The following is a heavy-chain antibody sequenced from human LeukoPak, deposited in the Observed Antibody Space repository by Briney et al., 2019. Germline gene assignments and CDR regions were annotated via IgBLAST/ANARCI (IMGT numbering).Heavy chain of an antibody. D-gene: IGHD6-6*01. CDR1: GGSIINSGYY. CDR2: IYYTGNS. V-gene: IGHV4-39*01. CDR3: ARYSSTWAFDY. J-gene: IGHJ4*02. Sequence: KPSETLSLTCTVSGGSIINSGYYWGWIRQPPGQGLEWIANIYYTGNSNYNSSLKSRITISVDTSRNQFSLKLTSVTAADTAVYFCARYSSTWAFDYWGQGSLVTVSS.